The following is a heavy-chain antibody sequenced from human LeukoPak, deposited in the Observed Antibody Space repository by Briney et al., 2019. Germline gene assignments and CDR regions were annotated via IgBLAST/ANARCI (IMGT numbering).Heavy chain of an antibody. CDR2: TSYDGSNK. CDR1: GFTFSSYG. V-gene: IGHV3-30*03. J-gene: IGHJ4*02. CDR3: ARGRPHGNDY. D-gene: IGHD4-23*01. Sequence: PGRSLRLSCAASGFTFSSYGMHWVRQAPGKGLEWVAVTSYDGSNKYYADSVKGRFSISRDNAKNTLYLQMNSLRVEDTAVYYCARGRPHGNDYWGQGTLVTVSS.